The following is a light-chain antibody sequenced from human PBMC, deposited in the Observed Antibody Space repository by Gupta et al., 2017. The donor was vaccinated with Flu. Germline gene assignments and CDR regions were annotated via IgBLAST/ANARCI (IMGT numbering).Light chain of an antibody. CDR1: QSVSSY. Sequence: ELVLTQSPATLSLSPGERATLSCRASQSVSSYLAWYQQKPGQAPRLLIYDASNRATGIPARFSGSGSGTDFTLTISSREPEDFAVYYCQQRSNWPPLTFGPGTKVDIK. CDR3: QQRSNWPPLT. V-gene: IGKV3-11*01. J-gene: IGKJ3*01. CDR2: DAS.